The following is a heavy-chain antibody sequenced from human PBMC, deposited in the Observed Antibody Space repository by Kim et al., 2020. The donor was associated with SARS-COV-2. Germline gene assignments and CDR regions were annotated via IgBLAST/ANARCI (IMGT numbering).Heavy chain of an antibody. D-gene: IGHD3-3*01. J-gene: IGHJ3*01. CDR1: GFSFSNFS. Sequence: GGSLRLSCAASGFSFSNFSMNWVRQAPGKGLEWVSLITYDRSKKYYADSVKGRFTISRDNSKNTLYLQMNSLRAEDTAVYYCAVARSVIMFTF. CDR2: ITYDRSKK. CDR3: AVARSVIMFTF. V-gene: IGHV3-30*03.